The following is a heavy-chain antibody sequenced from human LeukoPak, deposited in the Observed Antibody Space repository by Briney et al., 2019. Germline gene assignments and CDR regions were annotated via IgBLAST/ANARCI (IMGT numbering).Heavy chain of an antibody. CDR2: ISSWNDYI. CDR1: GFTFSSYS. V-gene: IGHV3-21*01. J-gene: IGHJ4*02. Sequence: GGSLRLSCAASGFTFSSYSMNWVRQAPGKGLEWVSSISSWNDYIYYADSVKGRFAISRDNAKNSLYLQMNSLRIEDTATYYCARDGGYCVKGVCYFDYWGQGTLVTVSS. D-gene: IGHD2-15*01. CDR3: ARDGGYCVKGVCYFDY.